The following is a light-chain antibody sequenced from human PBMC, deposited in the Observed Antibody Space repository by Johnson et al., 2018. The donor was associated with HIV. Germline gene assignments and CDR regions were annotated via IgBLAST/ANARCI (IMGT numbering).Light chain of an antibody. Sequence: QSVLTQPPSVSAAPGQKVTISCSGSSSNIGNNYVSWYQQLPGTAPKLLIYDTYKRPSGIPDRFSASKSCTSATLAITGLPTGDEADYYCGTWDSSLNAYVFGTGTKVTVL. V-gene: IGLV1-51*01. CDR3: GTWDSSLNAYV. J-gene: IGLJ1*01. CDR1: SSNIGNNY. CDR2: DTY.